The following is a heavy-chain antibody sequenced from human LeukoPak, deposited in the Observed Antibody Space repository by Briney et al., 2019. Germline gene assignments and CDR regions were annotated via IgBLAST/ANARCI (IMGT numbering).Heavy chain of an antibody. Sequence: GGSLRLSCAASGFIVSNNYMTWVRQAPGKGLEWVAVVYSGGNTYYADSVKGRFTVSRDNSKSTLYLQMNSLRAEGTSVYYCATERIATAGSIYWGQGTLVTVSS. CDR3: ATERIATAGSIY. D-gene: IGHD6-13*01. V-gene: IGHV3-66*02. CDR1: GFIVSNNY. CDR2: VYSGGNT. J-gene: IGHJ4*02.